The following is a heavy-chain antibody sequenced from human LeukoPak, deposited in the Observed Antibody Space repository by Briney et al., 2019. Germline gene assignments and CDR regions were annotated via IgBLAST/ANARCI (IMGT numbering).Heavy chain of an antibody. J-gene: IGHJ5*02. CDR2: INWNGGST. V-gene: IGHV3-20*04. D-gene: IGHD2-21*01. CDR1: GFTFDDYG. CDR3: ARDIRDSDIVAVIASP. Sequence: QPGGSLRLSCAASGFTFDDYGMSWVRQAPGKGLEWVSGINWNGGSTGYADSVKGRFTISRDNAKNSLYLQMNSLRAEDTALYYCARDIRDSDIVAVIASPWGQGNLVTVSS.